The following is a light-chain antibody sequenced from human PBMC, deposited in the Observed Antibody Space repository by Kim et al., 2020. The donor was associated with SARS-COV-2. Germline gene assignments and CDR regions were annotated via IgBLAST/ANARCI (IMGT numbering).Light chain of an antibody. J-gene: IGLJ2*01. Sequence: VALGQTVTITCQGDGLRSYYATWDKQKPGQAPILVIYGKNNRPSGIPDRFSGSSSGNTASLTITGTQAGDEADYYCNSRDTNDNVLFGGGTQLTVL. CDR1: GLRSYY. CDR3: NSRDTNDNVL. V-gene: IGLV3-19*01. CDR2: GKN.